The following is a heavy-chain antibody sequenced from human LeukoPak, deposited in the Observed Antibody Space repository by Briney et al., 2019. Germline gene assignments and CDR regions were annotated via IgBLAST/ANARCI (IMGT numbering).Heavy chain of an antibody. Sequence: NPSETLSLTCTVSGGSISSHYGSWIRQPPGKGLEWIGYIYYSGSTNYTPSLKSRVTISVDTSKNQFSLKLSSVTAADTAVYYCARSPFVVVTASPGNWFDPWGQGTLVTVSS. CDR3: ARSPFVVVTASPGNWFDP. D-gene: IGHD2-21*02. J-gene: IGHJ5*02. CDR1: GGSISSHY. CDR2: IYYSGST. V-gene: IGHV4-59*11.